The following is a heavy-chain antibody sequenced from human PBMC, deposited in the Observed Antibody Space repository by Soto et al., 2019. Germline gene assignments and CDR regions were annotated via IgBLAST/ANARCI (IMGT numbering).Heavy chain of an antibody. V-gene: IGHV3-33*01. J-gene: IGHJ1*01. D-gene: IGHD5-18*01. Sequence: PGGSLRLSCAASGLSFSSYGMHWVRQAPGKGLEWVAVIWYDGSNKYYADSVKGRFTTSRDNSKNTLYLQMNSLRAEDTAVYYCASDTVMVNCPEYWGQGTLVTVYS. CDR2: IWYDGSNK. CDR3: ASDTVMVNCPEY. CDR1: GLSFSSYG.